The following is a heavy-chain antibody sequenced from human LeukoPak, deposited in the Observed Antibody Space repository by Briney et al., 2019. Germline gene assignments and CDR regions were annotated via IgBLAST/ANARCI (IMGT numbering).Heavy chain of an antibody. V-gene: IGHV3-30*02. Sequence: PGGSLRLSCAASGFTFSNYGIHWVRQAPGKGLEWVAFIRYDGSEKFYADSVKGRFAISRDNSKNTLYLQMNSLRTEDTAVYYCSKGHDFDLDCWGQGTLVTVSS. J-gene: IGHJ4*02. D-gene: IGHD3/OR15-3a*01. CDR3: SKGHDFDLDC. CDR1: GFTFSNYG. CDR2: IRYDGSEK.